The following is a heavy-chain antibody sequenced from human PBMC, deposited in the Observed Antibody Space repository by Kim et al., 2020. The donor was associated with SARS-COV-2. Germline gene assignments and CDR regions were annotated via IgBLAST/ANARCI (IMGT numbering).Heavy chain of an antibody. CDR2: IYHSGST. CDR1: GYSISSGYY. CDR3: ARVPIVVVTAGYFDY. V-gene: IGHV4-38-2*02. D-gene: IGHD2-21*02. J-gene: IGHJ4*01. Sequence: SETLSLTCTVSGYSISSGYYWGWIRQPPGKGLEWIGSIYHSGSTYYNPSLKSRVTISVDTSKNQFSLKLSSVTAADTAVYYCARVPIVVVTAGYFDYWG.